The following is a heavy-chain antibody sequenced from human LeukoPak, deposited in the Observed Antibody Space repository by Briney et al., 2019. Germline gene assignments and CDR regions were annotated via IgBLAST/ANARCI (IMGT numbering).Heavy chain of an antibody. D-gene: IGHD3-10*01. V-gene: IGHV3-7*04. CDR2: IKKDGSDQ. Sequence: PGGSLRLSCAASGFTFSSYWMSWVRQAPGKGLEWVANIKKDGSDQYYVDSVKGRFTISRDNSKNSLYLQMNSLRAEDTAVYYCARASSFDYWGQGTLVTVSS. J-gene: IGHJ4*02. CDR3: ARASSFDY. CDR1: GFTFSSYW.